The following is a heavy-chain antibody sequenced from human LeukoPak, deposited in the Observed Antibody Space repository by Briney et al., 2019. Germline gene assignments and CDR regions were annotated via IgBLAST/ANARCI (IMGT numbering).Heavy chain of an antibody. CDR2: IYSGGST. V-gene: IGHV3-53*01. CDR3: ARETEMATIYYYYYYMDV. CDR1: GFTVSSNY. J-gene: IGHJ6*03. Sequence: GGSLRLSCVVSGFTVSSNYMSWVRQAPGKGLEWVSLIYSGGSTYYADSVKGRFTISRDNAKNSLYLQMNSLRAEDTAVYYCARETEMATIYYYYYYMDVWSKGTTVTVSS. D-gene: IGHD5-24*01.